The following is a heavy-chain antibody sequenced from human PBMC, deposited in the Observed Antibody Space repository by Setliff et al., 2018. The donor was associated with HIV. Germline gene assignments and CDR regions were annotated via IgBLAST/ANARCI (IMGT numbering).Heavy chain of an antibody. Sequence: SETLSLTCTVSGGSISGFYWNWIWQSAGKGLQWIGRIYDSGSTKYNPSLKSRLTISVDTSKNQFSLKLRSVTAADTAVYYCARDPPGYGDSNDYWGQGTLVTVSS. CDR1: GGSISGFY. CDR2: IYDSGST. CDR3: ARDPPGYGDSNDY. V-gene: IGHV4-4*07. D-gene: IGHD4-17*01. J-gene: IGHJ4*02.